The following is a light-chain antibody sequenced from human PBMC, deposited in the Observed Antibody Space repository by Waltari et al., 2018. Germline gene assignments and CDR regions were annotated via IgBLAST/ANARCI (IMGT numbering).Light chain of an antibody. CDR2: ANI. V-gene: IGLV1-40*01. CDR3: QSYDRSLSVRV. CDR1: SSNIGAGYD. Sequence: QSVLTQPPSVSGAPGQRVTISCTGSSSNIGAGYDVHWYQQLPGSAPKLLIYANIDRPSGVPDRFSGSKSGTSASLAITGLQAEDEADYYCQSYDRSLSVRVFCGGTKLTVL. J-gene: IGLJ2*01.